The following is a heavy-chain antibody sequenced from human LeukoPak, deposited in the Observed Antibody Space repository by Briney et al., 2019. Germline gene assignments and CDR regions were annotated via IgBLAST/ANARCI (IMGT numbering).Heavy chain of an antibody. D-gene: IGHD2-8*02. Sequence: SETLSLTCTVSGGSISSRPYYWGWVRQPPGKGLEWIGTISYSGTTYYSPSLKSRVTISLDTSKNQFSLKLSSVTAADTAIYYCATYRQVLLPFESWGQGTLVTVSS. CDR1: GGSISSRPYY. CDR2: ISYSGTT. V-gene: IGHV4-39*07. CDR3: ATYRQVLLPFES. J-gene: IGHJ4*02.